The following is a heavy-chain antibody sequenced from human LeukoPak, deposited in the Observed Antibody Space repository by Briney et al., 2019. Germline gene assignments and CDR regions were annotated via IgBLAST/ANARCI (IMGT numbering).Heavy chain of an antibody. Sequence: PSETLSLTCAVHGGSFSGYYWSWIRQPPGKGLEWIGEINHSGSTNYNPSLKSRVTISVDTSKNQFSLKLSSVTAADTAVYYCARGGGIVVVPAAMGYAFDIWGQGTMVTVSS. CDR2: INHSGST. CDR1: GGSFSGYY. CDR3: ARGGGIVVVPAAMGYAFDI. D-gene: IGHD2-2*01. V-gene: IGHV4-34*01. J-gene: IGHJ3*02.